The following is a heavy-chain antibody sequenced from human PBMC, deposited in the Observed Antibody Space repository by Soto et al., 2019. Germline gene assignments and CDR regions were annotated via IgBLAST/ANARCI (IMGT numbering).Heavy chain of an antibody. D-gene: IGHD1-26*01. J-gene: IGHJ6*02. V-gene: IGHV4-39*01. CDR1: GGFLNRGNDYWRYY. CDR3: ARQEGATTGYYYYGMAV. CDR2: IYYSGST. Sequence: SETLSLTCTVSGGFLNRGNDYWRYYWSWIRQPPGKGLEWIGSIYYSGSTYYNPSLKRRVTISVDTSKNQFSLKLSSVTAADTAVYYCARQEGATTGYYYYGMAVWGQGTTVTVSS.